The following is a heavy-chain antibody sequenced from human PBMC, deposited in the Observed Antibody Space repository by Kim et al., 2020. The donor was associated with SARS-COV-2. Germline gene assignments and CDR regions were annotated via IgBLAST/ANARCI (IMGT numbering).Heavy chain of an antibody. J-gene: IGHJ1*01. CDR3: ARSPLSYCGGDCYREYFQH. V-gene: IGHV1-69*13. D-gene: IGHD2-21*01. Sequence: SVKVSCKASGGTFSSYAISWVRQAPGQGLEWMGGIIPIFGTANYAQKFQGRVTITADESTSTAYMELSSLRSEDTAVYYCARSPLSYCGGDCYREYFQHWGQGTLVTVSS. CDR1: GGTFSSYA. CDR2: IIPIFGTA.